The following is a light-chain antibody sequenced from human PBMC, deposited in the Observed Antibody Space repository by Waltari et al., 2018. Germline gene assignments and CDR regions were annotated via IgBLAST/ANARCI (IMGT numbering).Light chain of an antibody. V-gene: IGKV3-20*01. J-gene: IGKJ3*01. CDR1: QTVTRSY. CDR2: AAS. Sequence: EIVLTQSPGTLSLSPGETATLSCRASQTVTRSYLTWYQHKPGQAPRLLIYAASSRASGVPDRVSGSGSGTEFTLTISRLEPEDFAVYYCQQYGNSGSFGPGTTVDI. CDR3: QQYGNSGS.